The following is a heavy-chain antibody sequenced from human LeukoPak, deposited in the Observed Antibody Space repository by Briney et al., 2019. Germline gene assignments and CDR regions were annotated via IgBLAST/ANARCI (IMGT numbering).Heavy chain of an antibody. V-gene: IGHV3-48*03. CDR3: ARESPHCSGVSCFFDY. J-gene: IGHJ4*02. Sequence: GESLKISCAASGFTFSGYEMNWVRQAPGKGLEWVSYITSSGRTRYYAGSVKGRFTLSRDNAKNSLYLQMNSLRAEDTAIYYCARESPHCSGVSCFFDYWGQGTLVTVSS. D-gene: IGHD2-15*01. CDR1: GFTFSGYE. CDR2: ITSSGRTR.